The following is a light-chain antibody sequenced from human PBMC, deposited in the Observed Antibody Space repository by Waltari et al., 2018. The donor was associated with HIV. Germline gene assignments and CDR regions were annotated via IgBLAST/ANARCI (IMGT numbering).Light chain of an antibody. Sequence: QSVLPQPPSVSALPGPPVTISCSGISGQLGTRFFCWYQVLPGLAPKLLIYRNEQRPSGVPDRFSGSKSGTSASLAITGLRSEDEGDYYCATWDDSLNMFGGGTRLTVL. CDR2: RNE. CDR3: ATWDDSLNM. CDR1: SGQLGTRF. J-gene: IGLJ3*02. V-gene: IGLV1-47*01.